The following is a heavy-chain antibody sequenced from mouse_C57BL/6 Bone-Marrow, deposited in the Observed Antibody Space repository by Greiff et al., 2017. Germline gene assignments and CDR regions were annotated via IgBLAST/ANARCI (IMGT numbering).Heavy chain of an antibody. Sequence: VQLQQSGAELVRPGASVKLSCTASGFNIKDDYMHWVKQRPEQGLEWIGWIDPENGDTEYASKFQGKATITADTSSHTAYLQLSSLTSEDTAVYYCTTGGGSSLFDYWGQGTTLTVSS. CDR3: TTGGGSSLFDY. CDR2: IDPENGDT. J-gene: IGHJ2*01. D-gene: IGHD1-1*01. V-gene: IGHV14-4*01. CDR1: GFNIKDDY.